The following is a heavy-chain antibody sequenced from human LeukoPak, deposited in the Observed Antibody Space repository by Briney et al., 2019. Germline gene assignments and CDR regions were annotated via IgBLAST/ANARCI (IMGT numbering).Heavy chain of an antibody. CDR1: GGSISSSSYY. CDR3: ARATDSSGYYYFFDY. D-gene: IGHD3-22*01. J-gene: IGHJ4*02. Sequence: SETLSLTCTVSGGSISSSSYYWGWIRQPPGTGLEWIGSIYYSGSTYYNPSLKSRVTISVDTSKNQFSLKLSSVTAADTAVYYCARATDSSGYYYFFDYWGQGTLVTVSS. CDR2: IYYSGST. V-gene: IGHV4-39*07.